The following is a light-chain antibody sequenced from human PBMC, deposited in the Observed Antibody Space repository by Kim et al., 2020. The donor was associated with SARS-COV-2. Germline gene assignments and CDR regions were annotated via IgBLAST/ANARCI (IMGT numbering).Light chain of an antibody. V-gene: IGKV4-1*01. CDR1: QSVLYSSNSKNY. CDR3: HQYYTTPWT. J-gene: IGKJ1*01. CDR2: WAS. Sequence: DIVMTQSQDSLAVSLGERATIHCKSSQSVLYSSNSKNYLAWYQQKPGQPPKLLIYWASTRESGVPDRFSGSGSGTDFTLTISSLQAEDVAIYFCHQYYTTPWTFGQGTKVDIK.